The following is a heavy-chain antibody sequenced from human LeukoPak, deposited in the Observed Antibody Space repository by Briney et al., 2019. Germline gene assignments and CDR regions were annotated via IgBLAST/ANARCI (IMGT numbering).Heavy chain of an antibody. V-gene: IGHV4-59*08. D-gene: IGHD7-27*01. Sequence: SETLSLTCTVSGGSISSYYWSWIRQPPGKGLEWIGYIYYSGSTNYNPSLKSRVTISVDTSKNQFSLKLSSVTAADTAVYYCASTNWGPTRYYMDVWGKGTTVTVSS. J-gene: IGHJ6*03. CDR3: ASTNWGPTRYYMDV. CDR1: GGSISSYY. CDR2: IYYSGST.